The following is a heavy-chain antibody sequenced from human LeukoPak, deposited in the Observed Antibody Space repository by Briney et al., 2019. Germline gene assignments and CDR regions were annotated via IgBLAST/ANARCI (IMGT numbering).Heavy chain of an antibody. V-gene: IGHV4-59*01. CDR3: ARTGDDYGDYGNWFDP. Sequence: SETLSLTCTVSGGSISSYYWSWIRQPPGKGLEWIGYIYYSGSTNYNPSLKSRVTISVDTSKNQFSLKLSSVTAADTAVYYCARTGDDYGDYGNWFDPWGQGTLVTVSS. J-gene: IGHJ5*02. CDR2: IYYSGST. D-gene: IGHD4-17*01. CDR1: GGSISSYY.